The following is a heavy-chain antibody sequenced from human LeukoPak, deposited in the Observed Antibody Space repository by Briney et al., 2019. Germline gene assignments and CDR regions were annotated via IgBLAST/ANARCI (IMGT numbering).Heavy chain of an antibody. D-gene: IGHD1-1*01. V-gene: IGHV3-49*03. CDR1: GFTFGDYA. Sequence: GGSLRLSCTASGFTFGDYAMSWIRQAPGKGLEWVSFIRSKAYGETADYAASVKGRFTISRDDSKAIAYLQMNSLKTEDTAVYHCTRDRGAYNLYDYWGQGTLVTVSS. CDR3: TRDRGAYNLYDY. J-gene: IGHJ4*02. CDR2: IRSKAYGETA.